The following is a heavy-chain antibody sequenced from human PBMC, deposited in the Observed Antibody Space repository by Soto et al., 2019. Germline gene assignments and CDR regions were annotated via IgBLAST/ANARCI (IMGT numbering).Heavy chain of an antibody. CDR3: ARPLAVAPPRNAFDI. D-gene: IGHD6-19*01. V-gene: IGHV3-7*01. CDR2: IKQDGSEK. J-gene: IGHJ3*02. CDR1: GFTFSSYW. Sequence: GGSLRLSCAASGFTFSSYWMSWVRQAPGKGLEWVANIKQDGSEKYYVDSVKGRFTISRDNAKNSLYLQMNSLRAEDTAVYYCARPLAVAPPRNAFDIWGQGTMVTVSS.